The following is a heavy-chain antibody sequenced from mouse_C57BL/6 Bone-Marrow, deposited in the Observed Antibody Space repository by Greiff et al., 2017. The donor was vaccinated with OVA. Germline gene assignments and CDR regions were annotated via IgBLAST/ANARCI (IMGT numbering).Heavy chain of an antibody. CDR3: TIYYGNYFAWFAY. J-gene: IGHJ3*01. Sequence: QVQLQQSGAELVRPGASVTLSCKASGYTFTDYEMHWVKQTPVHGLEWIGAIDPETGGTAYNQKFTGKAILTADKSSSTAYMELRSLTSEDSAVYYCTIYYGNYFAWFAYWGQGTLVTVSA. D-gene: IGHD2-1*01. CDR1: GYTFTDYE. CDR2: IDPETGGT. V-gene: IGHV1-15*01.